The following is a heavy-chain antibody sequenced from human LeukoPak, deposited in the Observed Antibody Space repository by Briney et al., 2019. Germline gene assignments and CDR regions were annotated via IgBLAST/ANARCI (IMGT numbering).Heavy chain of an antibody. CDR3: GRSYDFSDPPLG. J-gene: IGHJ4*02. D-gene: IGHD3-3*01. CDR2: INPSGGST. CDR1: GYTFTSYY. Sequence: GASAKVSCKASGYTFTSYYIHWVRQAPGQGLEWMGIINPSGGSTSYAQKLQGRVTMTRDTSTSTVYMELSSLRSEDTAVYYCGRSYDFSDPPLGWGQGTLVTVSS. V-gene: IGHV1-46*04.